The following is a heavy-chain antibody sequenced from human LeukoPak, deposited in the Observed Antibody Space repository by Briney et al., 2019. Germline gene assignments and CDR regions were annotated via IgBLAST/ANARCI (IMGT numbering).Heavy chain of an antibody. CDR1: GGSISSYY. Sequence: PSETLSLTCTVSGGSISSYYWSWIRQPAGKGLEWIGRIYTSGSTNYNPSLKSRVTMSVDTSKNQFSLKLSSVTAADTAVYYCAGSITMVRGVIGIDYWGQGTLVTVSS. CDR2: IYTSGST. CDR3: AGSITMVRGVIGIDY. V-gene: IGHV4-4*07. J-gene: IGHJ4*02. D-gene: IGHD3-10*01.